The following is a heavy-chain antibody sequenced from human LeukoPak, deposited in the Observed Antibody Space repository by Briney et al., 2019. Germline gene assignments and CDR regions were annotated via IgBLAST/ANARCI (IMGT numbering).Heavy chain of an antibody. CDR3: ARVARRYDFWTRGQEWFDP. Sequence: GGSLRLSRAASGFTFSDYYMNWVRQAPGKGLEWVSYINSSSSTIYYADSVKGRFTISRDNARNSLYLQMNSLRAEDTAVYYCARVARRYDFWTRGQEWFDPWGQGTLVTVSS. CDR2: INSSSSTI. V-gene: IGHV3-11*01. J-gene: IGHJ5*02. D-gene: IGHD3-3*01. CDR1: GFTFSDYY.